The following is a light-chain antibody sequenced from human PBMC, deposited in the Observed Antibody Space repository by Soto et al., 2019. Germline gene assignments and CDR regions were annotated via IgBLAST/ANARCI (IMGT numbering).Light chain of an antibody. J-gene: IGKJ2*01. Sequence: DIQMTQSPSSLSASVGDRVTITCRESQFINNYLSWYRQKAGKAPELLIYAATTLQSGVPSRFSASGSGRDFTLTIDSLQPEDFATYFCQQTYSTPKTFGQGTKLEIK. V-gene: IGKV1-39*01. CDR2: AAT. CDR3: QQTYSTPKT. CDR1: QFINNY.